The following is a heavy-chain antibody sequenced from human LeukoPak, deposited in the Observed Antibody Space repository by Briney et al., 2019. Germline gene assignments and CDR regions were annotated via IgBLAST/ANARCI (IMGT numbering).Heavy chain of an antibody. CDR1: GYTFTTYN. CDR3: ARGHNWFDP. Sequence: ASVKVSCKASGYTFTTYNINWVRQATGQGLEWMGWMNPNSGDTGFAQRFQGRVTMTRDTSITTAYMELSSLRSEDTAVYYCARGHNWFDPWGQGTLVTVSS. CDR2: MNPNSGDT. V-gene: IGHV1-8*01. J-gene: IGHJ5*02.